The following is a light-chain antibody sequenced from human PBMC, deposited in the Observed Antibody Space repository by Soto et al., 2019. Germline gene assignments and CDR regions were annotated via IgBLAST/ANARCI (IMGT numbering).Light chain of an antibody. CDR1: SSVVGGYQY. J-gene: IGLJ1*01. V-gene: IGLV2-8*01. CDR2: AVN. CDR3: KSYAGSNTYV. Sequence: QSALTQPPSASGSPGQSVTISCTGTSSVVGGYQYVSWYQQYPGKAPKLMIYAVNKRPSGVPDRFSGSKSGNTASLTVSGLQAADEADYFCKSYAGSNTYVFGSGTKVTVL.